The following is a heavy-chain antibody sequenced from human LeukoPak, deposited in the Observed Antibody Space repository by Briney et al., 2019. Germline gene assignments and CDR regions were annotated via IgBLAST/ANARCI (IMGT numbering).Heavy chain of an antibody. V-gene: IGHV1-18*01. CDR3: ARDKDDYSSGSYFDY. D-gene: IGHD6-19*01. Sequence: ASVKVSCKASGYTFTSYGISWVRQAPGQGLDWMGWISAYNGNTNYAQKLQGRVTMTTDTSTSTAYMELRSLRSDDTAVYYCARDKDDYSSGSYFDYWGQGTLVTVSS. CDR1: GYTFTSYG. CDR2: ISAYNGNT. J-gene: IGHJ4*02.